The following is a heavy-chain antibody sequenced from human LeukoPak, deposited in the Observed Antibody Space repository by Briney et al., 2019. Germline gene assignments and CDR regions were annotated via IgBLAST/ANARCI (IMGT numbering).Heavy chain of an antibody. CDR3: AKTVSGSYSYQGGDY. J-gene: IGHJ4*02. CDR2: ISGSGENT. V-gene: IGHV3-23*01. CDR1: GFTFSSYS. Sequence: QSGGSLRLSCAASGFTFSSYSMNWVRQAPGKGLEWVSAISGSGENTDYADSVKGRFTMSRDNSRNMLYLQMNSLRDEDTAKYYCAKTVSGSYSYQGGDYWGQGTLVTVSS. D-gene: IGHD3-16*02.